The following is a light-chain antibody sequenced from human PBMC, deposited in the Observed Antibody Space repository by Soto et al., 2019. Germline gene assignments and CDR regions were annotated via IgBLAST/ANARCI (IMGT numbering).Light chain of an antibody. CDR1: QDISNY. J-gene: IGKJ5*01. Sequence: DIQMTQSPSSLSASVGDRITITCRASQDISNYLAWYQQKPGKVPKLLIYSASTLQSGVPSRFSGSGSATDFTLTISSLQPEDVATYFCQKYNSAPTFAQWTRLEIK. CDR2: SAS. V-gene: IGKV1-27*01. CDR3: QKYNSAPT.